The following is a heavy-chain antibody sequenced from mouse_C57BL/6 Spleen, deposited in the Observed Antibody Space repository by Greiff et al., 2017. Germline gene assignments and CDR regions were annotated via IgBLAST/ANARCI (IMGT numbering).Heavy chain of an antibody. V-gene: IGHV1-64*01. CDR1: GYTFTSYW. J-gene: IGHJ3*01. CDR2: IHPNSGST. CDR3: AREDDGYYFFAY. Sequence: QVQLKQPGAELVKPGASVKLSCKASGYTFTSYWMHWVKQRPGQGLEWIGMIHPNSGSTNYNEKFKSKATLTVDKSSSTAYMQLSSLTSEDSAVYYCAREDDGYYFFAYWGQGTLVTVSA. D-gene: IGHD2-3*01.